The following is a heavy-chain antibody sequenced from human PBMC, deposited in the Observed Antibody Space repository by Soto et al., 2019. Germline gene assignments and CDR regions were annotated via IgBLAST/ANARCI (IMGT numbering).Heavy chain of an antibody. V-gene: IGHV1-69*01. Sequence: QVHLVQSGAEVKKPGSSVRVSCKASGGTFSSYAINWVRQAPGQGLEWMGGIIPTFGTATHAQKFQDRVTITADESTNTAYMELSSLRSEDTAVYYCARRLTRSGSEAFDIWGQGTMVTVSS. J-gene: IGHJ3*02. CDR3: ARRLTRSGSEAFDI. D-gene: IGHD6-25*01. CDR2: IIPTFGTA. CDR1: GGTFSSYA.